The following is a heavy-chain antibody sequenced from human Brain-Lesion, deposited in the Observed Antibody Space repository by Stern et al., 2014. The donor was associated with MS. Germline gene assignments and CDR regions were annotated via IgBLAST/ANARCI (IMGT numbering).Heavy chain of an antibody. CDR1: GFTFSYHA. D-gene: IGHD4-17*01. Sequence: QVQLGQSGGGVVQPGRSLRLSCAASGFTFSYHAMHWVRQAPGKGLEWVALISYDGSDKNDADSVKGRFTISRDNSRNTLYLQMNSLRVDDTAVYYCARGGAVTTSDYYLDYWGQGSLVTVSS. V-gene: IGHV3-30*01. CDR3: ARGGAVTTSDYYLDY. CDR2: ISYDGSDK. J-gene: IGHJ4*02.